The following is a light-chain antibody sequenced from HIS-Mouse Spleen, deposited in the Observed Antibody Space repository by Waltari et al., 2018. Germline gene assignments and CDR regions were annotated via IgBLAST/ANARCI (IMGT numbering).Light chain of an antibody. CDR2: GAS. J-gene: IGKJ4*01. Sequence: EIVMTQSPATLSVSPGERATPSCRASQSVSSNFAWSQQTPGQAPRLLIYGASTRATGIPARFSGSGSGTEFTLTISSMQSEDFAVYYCQQYNNWPPLTFGGGTKVEIK. CDR3: QQYNNWPPLT. V-gene: IGKV3-15*01. CDR1: QSVSSN.